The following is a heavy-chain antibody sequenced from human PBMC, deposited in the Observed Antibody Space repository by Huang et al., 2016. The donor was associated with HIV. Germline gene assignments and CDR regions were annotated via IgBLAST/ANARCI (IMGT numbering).Heavy chain of an antibody. CDR3: AHIGRLGNYYMDV. D-gene: IGHD7-27*01. J-gene: IGHJ6*03. CDR1: GFSLNHKGLG. CDR2: ISWDDDK. Sequence: QITLKESGPTVIKPTQTLTLTCSFSGFSLNHKGLGVGWIRQPPGKALEWLVLISWDDDKRFTPSLKNRITITKDTSKNQVVVTMTNLDPMDTGTYYCAHIGRLGNYYMDVWGNGTTVTVSS. V-gene: IGHV2-5*02.